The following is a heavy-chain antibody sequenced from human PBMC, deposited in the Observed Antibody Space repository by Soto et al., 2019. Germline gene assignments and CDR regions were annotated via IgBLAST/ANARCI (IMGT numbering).Heavy chain of an antibody. Sequence: QVQLQESGPGLVKPSETLSLTCGVSGGSISSDGYYWSWIRQSPGKGLEWIGYIYHSGSAYYNPSLRSRVTISVDTSKNQFSLKLISVTAADAAVYYCARDRGGSSPPFYYYYYGMDVWGHGTTVTVSS. CDR3: ARDRGGSSPPFYYYYYGMDV. CDR2: IYHSGSA. CDR1: GGSISSDGYY. D-gene: IGHD6-6*01. V-gene: IGHV4-31*11. J-gene: IGHJ6*02.